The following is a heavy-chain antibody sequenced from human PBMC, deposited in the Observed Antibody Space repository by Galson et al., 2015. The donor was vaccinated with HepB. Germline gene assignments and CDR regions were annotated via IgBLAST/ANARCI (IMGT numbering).Heavy chain of an antibody. D-gene: IGHD6-13*01. CDR3: AKGRAAAASYYFDA. CDR1: GFTFSSYT. CDR2: IDTAGSAT. Sequence: SLRLSCAASGFTFSSYTMSWVRQAPGKGLEWVSAIDTAGSATSYADSVKGRFTISRDNSKNTFYLQMTSLRAEDTAIYFCAKGRAAAASYYFDAWGQGTLVTVSS. J-gene: IGHJ4*02. V-gene: IGHV3-23*05.